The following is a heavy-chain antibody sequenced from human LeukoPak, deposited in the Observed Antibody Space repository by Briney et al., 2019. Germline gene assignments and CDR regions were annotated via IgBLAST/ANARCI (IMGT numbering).Heavy chain of an antibody. CDR3: AKNYGPGNAFYDY. V-gene: IGHV3-23*01. D-gene: IGHD3-10*01. Sequence: GGSLRLSCAVSGLRFGSFWMSWVRQAPGRGLEWVSAIDGSGHYIFYRDSVQGRFSISRDNSKNTLFLQMNSLTAEDSAVYYCAKNYGPGNAFYDYWGRGVLVTVSS. CDR2: IDGSGHYI. J-gene: IGHJ4*02. CDR1: GLRFGSFW.